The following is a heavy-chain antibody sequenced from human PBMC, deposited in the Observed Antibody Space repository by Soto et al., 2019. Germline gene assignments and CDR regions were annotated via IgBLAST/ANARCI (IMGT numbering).Heavy chain of an antibody. CDR3: ARHEGAEAYSNYCRDV. Sequence: PGESLKISCKGSGYSFTSYWIGWVRQMPGKGLEWMGIIYLGDSNTRYSPSFQGQVTISADKSISTAYLQWSSTKASDSAIYYCARHEGAEAYSNYCRDVWGQGT. J-gene: IGHJ6*02. CDR2: IYLGDSNT. CDR1: GYSFTSYW. V-gene: IGHV5-51*01.